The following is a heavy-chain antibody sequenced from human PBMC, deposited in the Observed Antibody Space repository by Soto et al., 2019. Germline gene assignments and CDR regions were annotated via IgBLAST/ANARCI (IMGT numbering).Heavy chain of an antibody. CDR1: GFTFSNYA. Sequence: GSLRLSCSASGFTFSNYAMSWVRQAPGKGLEWVSALSAGGDNTYYADSMRGRFTISRDNSRNTLYLQMNSLRAEDTAVYYCAKASDSGYDFHFDYWGQGALVTSPQ. CDR2: LSAGGDNT. CDR3: AKASDSGYDFHFDY. V-gene: IGHV3-23*01. D-gene: IGHD5-12*01. J-gene: IGHJ4*02.